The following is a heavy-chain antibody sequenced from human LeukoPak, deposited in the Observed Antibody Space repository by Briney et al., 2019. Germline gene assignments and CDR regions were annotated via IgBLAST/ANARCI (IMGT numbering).Heavy chain of an antibody. CDR2: IYYTGNT. D-gene: IGHD3/OR15-3a*01. CDR3: ARQTGSGLFTLP. CDR1: GGSISSYY. V-gene: IGHV4-59*04. Sequence: SETLSLTCTVSGGSISSYYWSWIRQPPGKGLEWIGSIYYTGNTYYNASLKSRVTISIDTSKNQISLRLTSVTATDTAMYYCARQTGSGLFTLPGGQGTLVTVSS. J-gene: IGHJ4*02.